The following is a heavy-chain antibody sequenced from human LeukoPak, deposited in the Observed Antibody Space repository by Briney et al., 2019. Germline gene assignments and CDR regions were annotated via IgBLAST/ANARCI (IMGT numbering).Heavy chain of an antibody. V-gene: IGHV3-20*04. CDR2: INWNGGST. CDR1: GFTFDDYG. J-gene: IGHJ3*02. Sequence: GGSLRLSCAASGFTFDDYGMSWVRQAPGKGLEWVSGINWNGGSTGYADSVKGRFTISRDNAKNTLYLQMNSLRAEDTAVYYCARWGDSDAFDIWGQGTMVTVSS. CDR3: ARWGDSDAFDI. D-gene: IGHD2-21*02.